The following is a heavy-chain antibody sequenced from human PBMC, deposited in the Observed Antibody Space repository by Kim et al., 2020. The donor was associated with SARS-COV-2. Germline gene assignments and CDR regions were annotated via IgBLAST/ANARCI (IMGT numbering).Heavy chain of an antibody. D-gene: IGHD2-2*01. J-gene: IGHJ6*03. CDR3: ARSAARREYQLLFPYYYYYMDV. V-gene: IGHV1-8*01. Sequence: ASVKVSCKASGYTFTSYDINWVRQATGQGLEWMGWMNPNSGNTGYAQKFQGRVTMTRNTSISTAYMELSSLRSEDTAVYYCARSAARREYQLLFPYYYYYMDVWGKGTTVTVSS. CDR1: GYTFTSYD. CDR2: MNPNSGNT.